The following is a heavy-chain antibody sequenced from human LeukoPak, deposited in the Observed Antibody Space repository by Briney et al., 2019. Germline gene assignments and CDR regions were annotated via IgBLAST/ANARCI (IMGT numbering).Heavy chain of an antibody. Sequence: WASVKVSCKASGGTFGSYAISWVRQAPGQGLEWMGRIIPILGIANYAQKFQGRVTITADKSTSTAYMELSSLRSEDTAVYYCASSSSWYLGNWFDPWGQGTLVTVSS. J-gene: IGHJ5*02. CDR2: IIPILGIA. V-gene: IGHV1-69*04. CDR3: ASSSSWYLGNWFDP. D-gene: IGHD6-13*01. CDR1: GGTFGSYA.